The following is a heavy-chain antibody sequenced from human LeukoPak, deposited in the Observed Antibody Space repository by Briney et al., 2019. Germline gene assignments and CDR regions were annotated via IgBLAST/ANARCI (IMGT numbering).Heavy chain of an antibody. J-gene: IGHJ3*01. CDR1: GGSISSYY. D-gene: IGHD3-22*01. CDR3: ATPSSGYKIDAFDV. V-gene: IGHV4-59*01. Sequence: PSETLSLTCTVSGGSISSYYWSWIRQPPGKGLEWIGYVYYSGSTNYNPSLKSRVTMSVDMSKNQFSLKLTSVTAADTAVYYCATPSSGYKIDAFDVWGQGTVVAVSS. CDR2: VYYSGST.